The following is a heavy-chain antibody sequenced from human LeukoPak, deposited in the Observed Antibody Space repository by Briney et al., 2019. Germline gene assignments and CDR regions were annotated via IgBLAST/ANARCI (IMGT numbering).Heavy chain of an antibody. CDR2: ISYDGSNK. J-gene: IGHJ4*02. CDR3: ARDWGITNTATTLIFDY. Sequence: PGRSLRLSCAASGFTFSSYAMHWVRQAPGKGLEWVAVISYDGSNKYYADSVKGRFTISRDNSKNTLYLQMNSLRAEDTAVYYCARDWGITNTATTLIFDYWGQGTLVTVSS. CDR1: GFTFSSYA. V-gene: IGHV3-30-3*01. D-gene: IGHD4-17*01.